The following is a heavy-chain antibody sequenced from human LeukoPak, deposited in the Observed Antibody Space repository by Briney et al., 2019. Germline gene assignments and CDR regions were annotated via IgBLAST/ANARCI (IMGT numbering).Heavy chain of an antibody. CDR1: GFTFSSYW. CDR2: INSDGSST. CDR3: TRYYDSSGYYQTTNYFDY. J-gene: IGHJ4*02. D-gene: IGHD3-22*01. Sequence: GGSLRLSCAASGFTFSSYWMHWVCQAPGKGLVWVSRINSDGSSTSYADSVKGRFTISRDNAKNTLYLQMNSLRAEDTAVYYCTRYYDSSGYYQTTNYFDYWGQGTLVTVSS. V-gene: IGHV3-74*01.